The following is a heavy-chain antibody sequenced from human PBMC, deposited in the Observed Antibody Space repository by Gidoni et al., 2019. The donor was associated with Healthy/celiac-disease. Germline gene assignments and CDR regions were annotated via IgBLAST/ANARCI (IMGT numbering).Heavy chain of an antibody. Sequence: QVQLQQWGAGLLKPSETLSLTCAVYGGSFIGYYWSWIRQPPGKGLEWIGEINHSGSTNYNPSLKSRVTIAVDTSKNQFSLKLSSVTAADTAVYYCARGRYYGSGSYNPWGQGTLVTVSS. J-gene: IGHJ5*02. CDR2: INHSGST. CDR3: ARGRYYGSGSYNP. D-gene: IGHD3-10*01. CDR1: GGSFIGYY. V-gene: IGHV4-34*01.